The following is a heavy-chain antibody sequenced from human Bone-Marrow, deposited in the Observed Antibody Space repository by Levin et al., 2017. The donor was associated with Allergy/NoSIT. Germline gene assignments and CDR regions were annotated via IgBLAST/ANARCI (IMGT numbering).Heavy chain of an antibody. J-gene: IGHJ6*02. CDR3: ARDPDSSGWESHYYGMDV. Sequence: GGSLRLSCAASGFTFSDYYMSWIRQAPGKGLEWVSYISSSGSTIYYADSVKGRFTISRDNAKNSLYLQMNSLRAEDTAVYYCARDPDSSGWESHYYGMDVWGQGTTVTVSS. D-gene: IGHD6-19*01. V-gene: IGHV3-11*01. CDR1: GFTFSDYY. CDR2: ISSSGSTI.